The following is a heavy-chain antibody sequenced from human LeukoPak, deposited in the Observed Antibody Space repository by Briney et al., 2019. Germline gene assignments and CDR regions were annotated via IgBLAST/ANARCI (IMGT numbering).Heavy chain of an antibody. CDR2: LLPILGIA. J-gene: IGHJ4*02. CDR1: GGTLSSYA. V-gene: IGHV1-69*05. CDR3: ARELRPGTAVVPYYFDY. D-gene: IGHD6-19*01. Sequence: SVKVSCKASGGTLSSYAVSGVRQAPGQGLEWMGRLLPILGIANYAQKFQGRVTITTNESTSTAFMELSSLRSEDTAVYYCARELRPGTAVVPYYFDYWGQGTLVTVSS.